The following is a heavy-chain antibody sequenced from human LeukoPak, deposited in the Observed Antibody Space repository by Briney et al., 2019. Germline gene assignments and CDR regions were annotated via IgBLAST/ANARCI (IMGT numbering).Heavy chain of an antibody. Sequence: SVKVSCKASRGSFSSYASSWVRQDPGERLEWLGRVIPIFGIAVYAQKLQGRVTITAEKATSTAYMELSRLRSEDTAVYYCAREGPHFSGRSRYLSTFDYWGQGTLVTVSS. CDR1: RGSFSSYA. V-gene: IGHV1-69*04. CDR3: AREGPHFSGRSRYLSTFDY. J-gene: IGHJ4*02. CDR2: VIPIFGIA. D-gene: IGHD2-15*01.